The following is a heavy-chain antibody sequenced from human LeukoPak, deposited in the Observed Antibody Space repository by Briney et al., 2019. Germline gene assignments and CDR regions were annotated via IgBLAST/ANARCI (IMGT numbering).Heavy chain of an antibody. CDR2: ISYDGNEK. Sequence: GGSLRLSCVASGFSFNYYAMHWVRQAPGKGLEWVAVISYDGNEKDYADPVKGRFTISRDNSKDTVYLQMNSLRAEDTAVYYCGSTIFGIVIDLDSGYYWGQGTLVTVSS. CDR1: GFSFNYYA. CDR3: GSTIFGIVIDLDSGYY. D-gene: IGHD3-3*01. V-gene: IGHV3-30-3*01. J-gene: IGHJ4*02.